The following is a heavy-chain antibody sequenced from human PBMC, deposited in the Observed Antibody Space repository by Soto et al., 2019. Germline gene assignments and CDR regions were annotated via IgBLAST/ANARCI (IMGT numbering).Heavy chain of an antibody. D-gene: IGHD3-10*01. Sequence: GGSLRLSCAASGFTFSSYWMHWVRQAPGKGLVWVSGVNSDGSSTTYAGSVKGRFTISRDNAKNTLYLQMNSLRAEDTAVYYCARGGSASYYTVWGQGTLVTVSS. CDR1: GFTFSSYW. J-gene: IGHJ4*02. CDR2: VNSDGSST. CDR3: ARGGSASYYTV. V-gene: IGHV3-74*01.